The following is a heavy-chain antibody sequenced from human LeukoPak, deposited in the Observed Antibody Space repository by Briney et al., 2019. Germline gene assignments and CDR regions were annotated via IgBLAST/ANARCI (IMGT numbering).Heavy chain of an antibody. J-gene: IGHJ4*02. Sequence: PGTSLRLSCAASGFIFTSYGMHWVRQAPGKGLEWVAVMWYDGSKQYYADSVKGRFTISRDNANNTLYLQMNSLRAEDTAVYYCARNLNYWGQGTLVTVSS. CDR2: MWYDGSKQ. CDR3: ARNLNY. D-gene: IGHD3-9*01. CDR1: GFIFTSYG. V-gene: IGHV3-33*01.